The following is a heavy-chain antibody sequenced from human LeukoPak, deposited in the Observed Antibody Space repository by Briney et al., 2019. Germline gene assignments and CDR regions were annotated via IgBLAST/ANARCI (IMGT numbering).Heavy chain of an antibody. V-gene: IGHV3-7*01. J-gene: IGHJ4*02. CDR1: GFTFSSYA. CDR2: IKQDGSEK. D-gene: IGHD2-8*02. Sequence: PGGSLTLSCAASGFTFSSYAMSWVRQAPGKGLEWVANIKQDGSEKYYVDSVKGRFTISRGNAKNSLYLQMNSLRAEDTAVYYCASLSYGRLYCYFDYWGQGTLVTVSS. CDR3: ASLSYGRLYCYFDY.